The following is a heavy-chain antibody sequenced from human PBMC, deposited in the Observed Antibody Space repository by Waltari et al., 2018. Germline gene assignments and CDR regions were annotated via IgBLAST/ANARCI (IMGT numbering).Heavy chain of an antibody. CDR2: IFTSGST. CDR1: GGSISSGSVY. Sequence: QVQLQESGPGLVRPSQTLSLTCTVSGGSISSGSVYWTWIRQPAGKGLEWVGHIFTSGSTKYNPSLKSRVSVSLDTSENQFSLRLSSVTAADTAVYYCARDEVRYYDIMTGGGYYGLDVWGQGTTVTVSS. D-gene: IGHD3-9*01. V-gene: IGHV4-61*02. CDR3: ARDEVRYYDIMTGGGYYGLDV. J-gene: IGHJ6*02.